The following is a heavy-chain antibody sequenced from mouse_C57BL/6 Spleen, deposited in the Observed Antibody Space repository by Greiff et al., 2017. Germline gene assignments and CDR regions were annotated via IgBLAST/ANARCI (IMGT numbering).Heavy chain of an antibody. V-gene: IGHV1-82*01. Sequence: QVQLQQSGPELVKPGASVKISCKASGYAFSSSWMNWVKQRPGKGLEWIGRIYPGDGDTNYNGKFKGKATLTADKSSSTAYMQLSSLTSEDSAVYFCARGGLGQRDYFDYWGQGTTLTVSS. CDR2: IYPGDGDT. D-gene: IGHD3-3*01. J-gene: IGHJ2*01. CDR1: GYAFSSSW. CDR3: ARGGLGQRDYFDY.